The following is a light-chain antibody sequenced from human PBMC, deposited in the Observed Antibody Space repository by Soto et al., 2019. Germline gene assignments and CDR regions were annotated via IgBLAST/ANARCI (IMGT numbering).Light chain of an antibody. V-gene: IGLV2-23*01. Sequence: QSALTQPASVSGSPGQSITISCTGTSGDVGTYNLVSWYQQHPGKAPKLMVYEGTKRPSGVSNRFSGSKSGNTASLTISGLQAGDEADYYCCSYVGSSTYVFXTGTKLTVL. CDR1: SGDVGTYNL. CDR2: EGT. CDR3: CSYVGSSTYV. J-gene: IGLJ1*01.